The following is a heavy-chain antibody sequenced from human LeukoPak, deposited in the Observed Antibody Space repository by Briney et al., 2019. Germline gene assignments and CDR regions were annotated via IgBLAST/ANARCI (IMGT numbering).Heavy chain of an antibody. J-gene: IGHJ4*02. CDR3: ARGYCSGGSCTKFDY. Sequence: GGSLRLSCTASGFPFGDSAMHWVRQAPGKGLEWVANIKQDGSEKYYVDSVKGRFTISRDNSKSTLYLQMNSLRAEDTAIYYCARGYCSGGSCTKFDYWGQGTLVTVSS. D-gene: IGHD2-15*01. CDR1: GFPFGDSA. CDR2: IKQDGSEK. V-gene: IGHV3-7*03.